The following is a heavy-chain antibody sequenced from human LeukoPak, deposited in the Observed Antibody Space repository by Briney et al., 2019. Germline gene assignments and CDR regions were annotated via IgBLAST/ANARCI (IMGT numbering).Heavy chain of an antibody. CDR3: AKDSWASHYYDSSGFSPHGMDV. J-gene: IGHJ6*02. Sequence: GGSLRLSCAASGFTSDDYAMHWVRQAPGEGLEWVSGISWNSGNIGYADSVKGRFTISRDNAKDSVYLQMNSLRAEETAWYYCAKDSWASHYYDSSGFSPHGMDVWGQGTTVTVSS. CDR2: ISWNSGNI. V-gene: IGHV3-9*02. CDR1: GFTSDDYA. D-gene: IGHD3-22*01.